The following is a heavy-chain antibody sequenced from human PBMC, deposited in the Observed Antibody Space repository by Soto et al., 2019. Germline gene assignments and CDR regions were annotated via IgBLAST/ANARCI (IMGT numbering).Heavy chain of an antibody. Sequence: VQLLESGGGLVQPGGSLRLSCAASGFTFNSYAMNWVRQAPGKGLEWVSAISGSGGSTYYADSVKGRFTISRDNSKNTLYLQMNSLRAEDTAVYYCAKGPDITMIVVVIDYFDYWGQGTLVTVSS. CDR1: GFTFNSYA. J-gene: IGHJ4*02. D-gene: IGHD3-22*01. V-gene: IGHV3-23*01. CDR2: ISGSGGST. CDR3: AKGPDITMIVVVIDYFDY.